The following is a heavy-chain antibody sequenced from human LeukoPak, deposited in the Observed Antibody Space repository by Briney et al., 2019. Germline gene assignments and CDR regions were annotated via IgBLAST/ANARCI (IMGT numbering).Heavy chain of an antibody. CDR3: ARFGWILANYYYGMDV. CDR1: GFTFSSYS. V-gene: IGHV3-21*01. CDR2: ISSSSSYI. D-gene: IGHD3-16*01. Sequence: GGSLRLSCAASGFTFSSYSMNWVRQAPGKGLEWVSSISSSSSYIYYADSVKGRFTISRDNAKNSLYLQMNSLRAEDTAVYYCARFGWILANYYYGMDVWGQGTTVTVSS. J-gene: IGHJ6*02.